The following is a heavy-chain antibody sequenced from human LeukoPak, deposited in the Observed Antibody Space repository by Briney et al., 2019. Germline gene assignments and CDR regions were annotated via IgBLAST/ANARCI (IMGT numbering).Heavy chain of an antibody. CDR3: ERLTIRDDAFDI. CDR1: GGSISNYY. J-gene: IGHJ3*02. D-gene: IGHD3-10*01. V-gene: IGHV4-59*12. Sequence: SETLSLTCTVSGGSISNYYWSWIRQPPGKGLEWIGYIYYSGSTNYNPSLKSRVSISIDTSKNQFSLKLTSVTAADTAVYYCERLTIRDDAFDIWGQGTMVTVSS. CDR2: IYYSGST.